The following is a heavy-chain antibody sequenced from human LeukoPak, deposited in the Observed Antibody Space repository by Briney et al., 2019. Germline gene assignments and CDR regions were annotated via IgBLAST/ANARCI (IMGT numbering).Heavy chain of an antibody. D-gene: IGHD3-22*01. CDR3: ARVLHKRNYDSSDYYGY. Sequence: HPGGSLRLSCAASGFTFSSYEMNWVRQAPGKGLEWVSYISSSGSTIYYADSVKGRFTISRDNAKNSLYLQMNSLRAEDTAVYYCARVLHKRNYDSSDYYGYWGQGTLVTVSS. CDR2: ISSSGSTI. CDR1: GFTFSSYE. J-gene: IGHJ4*02. V-gene: IGHV3-48*03.